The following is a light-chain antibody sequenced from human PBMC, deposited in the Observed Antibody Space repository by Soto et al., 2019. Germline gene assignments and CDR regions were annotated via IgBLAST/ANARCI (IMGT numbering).Light chain of an antibody. J-gene: IGKJ2*01. CDR1: LSISIN. V-gene: IGKV3-15*01. CDR3: QQYNNWPYT. Sequence: EIVMTQSPATLSVSPGERATLSCRASLSISINLAWYQQKSGQAPRLLMYGASTRATDIPARFSGGGSGTEFTLTISSLQSEDFAVCYCQQYNNWPYTFGQGTKLEIK. CDR2: GAS.